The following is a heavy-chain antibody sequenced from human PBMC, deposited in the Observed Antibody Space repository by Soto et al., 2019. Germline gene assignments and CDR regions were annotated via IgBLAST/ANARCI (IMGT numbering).Heavy chain of an antibody. CDR1: GFPFSYYA. CDR2: ISNNGGTT. CDR3: ARDSGDGYNHFHL. V-gene: IGHV3-64*02. J-gene: IGHJ4*02. Sequence: GGSLRLSCEASGFPFSYYAMHWVRQAPGKGLEYISGISNNGGTTYHADSVKGRFTISRDNSRNTLFLQMGSLRAEDMAVYYCARDSGDGYNHFHLWGQGTLVTVSS. D-gene: IGHD5-12*01.